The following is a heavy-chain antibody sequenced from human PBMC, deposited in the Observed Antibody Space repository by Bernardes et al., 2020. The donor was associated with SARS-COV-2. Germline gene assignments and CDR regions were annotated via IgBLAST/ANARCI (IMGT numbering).Heavy chain of an antibody. CDR2: IYYSGST. D-gene: IGHD3-22*01. J-gene: IGHJ3*02. CDR1: GGSISSYY. V-gene: IGHV4-59*01. CDR3: ATSSSGYLILDAFDI. Sequence: SETLSLTCTVSGGSISSYYWSWIRQPPGKGLEWIGYIYYSGSTNYNPSLKSRVTISVDTSKNQFSLKLSSVTAADTAVYYCATSSSGYLILDAFDIWGQGTMVTVSS.